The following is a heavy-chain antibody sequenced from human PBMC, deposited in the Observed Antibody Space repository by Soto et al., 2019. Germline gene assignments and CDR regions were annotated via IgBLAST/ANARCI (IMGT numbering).Heavy chain of an antibody. CDR1: GYTFNSYG. V-gene: IGHV1-18*01. D-gene: IGHD3-22*01. CDR3: ARDTLPFYYSSMASDY. Sequence: QVQLVQSGADVRKPGASVKVSCKASGYTFNSYGISWVRQAPGQGLEWMGWISVYNGNTNYAQNLQGRLSMTTDTSTSTAYMELRGLRSDDTALYYRARDTLPFYYSSMASDYWGQGTLVTVSS. J-gene: IGHJ4*02. CDR2: ISVYNGNT.